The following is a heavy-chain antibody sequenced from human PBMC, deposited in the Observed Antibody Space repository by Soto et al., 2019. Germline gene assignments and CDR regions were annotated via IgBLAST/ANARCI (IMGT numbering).Heavy chain of an antibody. CDR1: GFTFSDYY. V-gene: IGHV3-11*03. Sequence: SLRLSCAASGFTFSDYYMSWIRQAPGKGLEWVSYISSSSSYTNYADSVKGRFTISRDNAKNSLYLQMNSLRAEDTAVYYCASGYYYDSSGYSVSLDYWGQGTLVTVSS. CDR3: ASGYYYDSSGYSVSLDY. CDR2: ISSSSSYT. D-gene: IGHD3-22*01. J-gene: IGHJ4*02.